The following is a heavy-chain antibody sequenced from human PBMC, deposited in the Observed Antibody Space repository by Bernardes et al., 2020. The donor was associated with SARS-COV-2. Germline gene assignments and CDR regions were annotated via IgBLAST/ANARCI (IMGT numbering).Heavy chain of an antibody. D-gene: IGHD3-10*01. CDR2: IYYSGST. V-gene: IGHV4-31*03. CDR3: AREGSHQPGPKRITMLRGVGWFDP. J-gene: IGHJ5*02. Sequence: SETLSLTCTVSGGSISSGGYYWSWIRQHPGKGLEWIGYIYYSGSTYYNPSLKSRVTISVDTSKNQFSLKLSSVTAADTAVYYCAREGSHQPGPKRITMLRGVGWFDPWGQGTLVTVSS. CDR1: GGSISSGGYY.